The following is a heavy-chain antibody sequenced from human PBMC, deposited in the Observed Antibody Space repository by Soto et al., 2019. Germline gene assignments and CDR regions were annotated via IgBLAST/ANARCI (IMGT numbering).Heavy chain of an antibody. CDR3: ARFGYTTEAH. CDR1: GFTFSTYT. CDR2: ISSSSSYI. D-gene: IGHD5-12*01. J-gene: IGHJ4*02. V-gene: IGHV3-21*01. Sequence: GGSLRLSCAASGFTFSTYTMIWVRQAPGKGLEWVSSISSSSSYIYYADSVKGRFTISRDNAKNSLYLQLNSLRAEDTAVYYCARFGYTTEAHWGQGTLVTVSS.